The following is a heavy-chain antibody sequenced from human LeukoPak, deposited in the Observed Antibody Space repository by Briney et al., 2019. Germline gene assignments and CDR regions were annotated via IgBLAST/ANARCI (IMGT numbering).Heavy chain of an antibody. CDR2: ISSSSSYI. Sequence: GGSLRLSCAASGFTFSSYSMNWVRQAPGKGLEWVSSISSSSSYIYYADSVKGRFTISRDNAKNSLYLQMNSLRAEDTAVYYCARSSWDYSRPNNYFDYWGQGTLVTVSS. D-gene: IGHD1-26*01. J-gene: IGHJ4*02. V-gene: IGHV3-21*01. CDR3: ARSSWDYSRPNNYFDY. CDR1: GFTFSSYS.